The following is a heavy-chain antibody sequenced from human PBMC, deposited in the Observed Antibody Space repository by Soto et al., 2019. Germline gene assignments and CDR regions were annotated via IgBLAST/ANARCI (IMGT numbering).Heavy chain of an antibody. V-gene: IGHV1-18*01. CDR1: GYTFTSYG. CDR2: ISAYNGNT. D-gene: IGHD2-15*01. J-gene: IGHJ5*02. Sequence: ASVKVSCKASGYTFTSYGISWVRQAPGQGLEWMGWISAYNGNTNYAQKLQGRVTMTTDTSTSTAYMVLRSLRSDDTAVYYCARDLCSGGSCYGDNWFDPWGQGTLVTVSS. CDR3: ARDLCSGGSCYGDNWFDP.